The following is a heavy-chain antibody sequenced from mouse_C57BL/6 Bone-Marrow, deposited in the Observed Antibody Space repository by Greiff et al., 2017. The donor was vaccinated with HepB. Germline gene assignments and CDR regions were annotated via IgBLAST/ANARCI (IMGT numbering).Heavy chain of an antibody. CDR2: INPGSGGT. Sequence: QVQLQQSGAELVRPGTSVKVSCKASGYSFTNYLIEWVKQRPGQGLEWIGVINPGSGGTNYNEKFKGKATLTADKSSSTAYMQLSSLTSEDTAVYVCARPRDGYYGWAWFAYWGQGTLVTVSA. D-gene: IGHD2-3*01. CDR1: GYSFTNYL. J-gene: IGHJ3*01. V-gene: IGHV1-54*01. CDR3: ARPRDGYYGWAWFAY.